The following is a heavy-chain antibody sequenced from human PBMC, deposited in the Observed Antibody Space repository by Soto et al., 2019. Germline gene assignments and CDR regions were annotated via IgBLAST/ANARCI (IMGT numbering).Heavy chain of an antibody. CDR1: GKTIIGTSSF. J-gene: IGHJ4*02. Sequence: SQTLPDPYTVSGKTIIGTSSFCTWNRQPPGKNLEWIGSVYYTGSTYYNSSLKSRVSISIDTSKNQFSLSLNSVTAADTAVYYCTRRVRSTGLLDYWGQGALVTVSS. CDR2: VYYTGST. V-gene: IGHV4-39*01. D-gene: IGHD4-4*01. CDR3: TRRVRSTGLLDY.